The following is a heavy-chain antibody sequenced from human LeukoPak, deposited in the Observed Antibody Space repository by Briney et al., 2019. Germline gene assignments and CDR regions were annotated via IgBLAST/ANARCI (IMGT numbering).Heavy chain of an antibody. V-gene: IGHV3-23*01. J-gene: IGHJ4*02. CDR1: GFTFSSYA. D-gene: IGHD5-18*01. CDR2: ISGSAFNT. CDR3: ARVGRGFTYGYGGY. Sequence: GGSLRLSCTASGFTFSSYAMSWVRQAPGKGLDWVSAISGSAFNTYYADSVKGRFTISRDNSKNTLYLQMNSLRAEDTAVYYCARVGRGFTYGYGGYWGQGTLVTVSS.